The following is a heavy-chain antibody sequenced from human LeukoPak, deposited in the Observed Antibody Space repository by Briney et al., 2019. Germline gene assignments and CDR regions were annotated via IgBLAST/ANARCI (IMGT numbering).Heavy chain of an antibody. J-gene: IGHJ4*02. V-gene: IGHV3-11*06. CDR3: AREATYYYGSGSYSRRYYFDY. D-gene: IGHD3-10*01. CDR2: ISSSSIYT. CDR1: VFTFSDYY. Sequence: GGSLRLSCAASVFTFSDYYMSWIRQAPGNGLEWCSYISSSSIYTNYADSVKGRFTISRDNAKTSLYLQMNSLRAEDTAVYYCAREATYYYGSGSYSRRYYFDYWGQGTLVTVSS.